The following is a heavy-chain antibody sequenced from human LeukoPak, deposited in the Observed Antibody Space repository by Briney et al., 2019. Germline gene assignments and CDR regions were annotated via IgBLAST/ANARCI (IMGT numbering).Heavy chain of an antibody. D-gene: IGHD6-13*01. Sequence: ASVKVSCKASGYTFTGYYMHWVRQAPGQGLEWMGWINPNSGGTNYAQKFQGRVTMTRDTSISTTYMELSRLRSDDTAVYYCATDRYSSSWWVYYWGQGTLVTVSS. CDR1: GYTFTGYY. CDR3: ATDRYSSSWWVYY. V-gene: IGHV1-2*02. J-gene: IGHJ4*02. CDR2: INPNSGGT.